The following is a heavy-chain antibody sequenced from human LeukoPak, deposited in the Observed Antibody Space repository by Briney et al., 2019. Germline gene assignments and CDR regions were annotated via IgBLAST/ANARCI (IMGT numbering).Heavy chain of an antibody. CDR1: GGSISSYY. Sequence: NPSETLSLTCTVSGGSISSYYWSWIRQPAGKGLEWIGRIYTSGSTNYNPSLKSRVTISVDTSKNQFSLKLSPVTAADTAVYFCARGPYSYDSSGAFDIWGQGTMVTVSS. V-gene: IGHV4-4*07. CDR3: ARGPYSYDSSGAFDI. CDR2: IYTSGST. D-gene: IGHD3-22*01. J-gene: IGHJ3*02.